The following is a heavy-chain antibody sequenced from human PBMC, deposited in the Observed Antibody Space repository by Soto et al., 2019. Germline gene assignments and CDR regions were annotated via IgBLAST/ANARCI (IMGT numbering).Heavy chain of an antibody. CDR1: GFTFSSYA. Sequence: GGSLRLSCAASGFTFSSYAMNWVRQAPGKGLEWVSVISGSGGSTYYADSVKGRFTISRDNSKNTLYLQMNSLRADDTPVYYCASRSSGWYFDYWGQGTLVTVSS. CDR2: ISGSGGST. J-gene: IGHJ4*02. CDR3: ASRSSGWYFDY. D-gene: IGHD6-19*01. V-gene: IGHV3-23*01.